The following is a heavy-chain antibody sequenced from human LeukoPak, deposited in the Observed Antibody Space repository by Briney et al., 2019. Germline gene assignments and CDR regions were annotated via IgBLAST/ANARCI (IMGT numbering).Heavy chain of an antibody. D-gene: IGHD4-23*01. CDR1: GFTFSSYE. J-gene: IGHJ6*03. CDR3: ARSGTTVVTFDYYYMDV. V-gene: IGHV3-48*03. CDR2: ISSSGSTI. Sequence: PGGSLRLSCAASGFTFSSYEMSWVRQAPGKGLEWVSYISSSGSTIYYADSVKGRFTISRDNAKNSLYLQMNSLRAEDTAVYYCARSGTTVVTFDYYYMDVWGKGTTVTISS.